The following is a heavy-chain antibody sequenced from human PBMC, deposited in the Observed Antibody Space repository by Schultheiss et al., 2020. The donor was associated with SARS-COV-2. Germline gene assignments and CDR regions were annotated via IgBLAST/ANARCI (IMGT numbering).Heavy chain of an antibody. D-gene: IGHD3-10*01. J-gene: IGHJ6*02. CDR3: AADPGSEGSYYYYYGMDV. Sequence: SQTLSLTCAISGDSVPSNSAAWNWIRQSPSRGLEWLGRTYYRSKWYNDYAVSVKSRITINPDTSKNQFSLQLSSVTAADTAVYYCAADPGSEGSYYYYYGMDVWGQGTTVTVSS. CDR1: GDSVPSNSAA. V-gene: IGHV6-1*01. CDR2: TYYRSKWYN.